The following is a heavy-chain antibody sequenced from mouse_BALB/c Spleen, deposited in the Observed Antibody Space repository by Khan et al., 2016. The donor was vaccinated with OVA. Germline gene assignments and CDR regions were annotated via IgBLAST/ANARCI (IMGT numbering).Heavy chain of an antibody. CDR3: ARRRANWFAY. CDR1: GFAFSSYD. CDR2: ISSGGGIT. D-gene: IGHD1-1*01. Sequence: EVHLVESGGGLVKPGGSLKLSCAASGFAFSSYDMSWVRQTPEKRLEWVAYISSGGGITYYPDTVKGRFTISRDNAKNTLYLQMNSLKSEDPAMYYCARRRANWFAYWGQGTLVTVSA. J-gene: IGHJ3*01. V-gene: IGHV5-12-1*01.